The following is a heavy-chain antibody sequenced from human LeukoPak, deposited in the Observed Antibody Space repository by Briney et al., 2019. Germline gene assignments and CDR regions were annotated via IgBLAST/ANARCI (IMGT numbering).Heavy chain of an antibody. J-gene: IGHJ6*04. D-gene: IGHD6-13*01. CDR3: ARDGSSWYGMDV. CDR2: ISSSGSTI. CDR1: GFTFSSYE. V-gene: IGHV3-48*03. Sequence: GGSLRLSCAASGFTFSSYEMDWVRQAPGKGLEWVSYISSSGSTIYCADSVKGRFTISRDNAKNSLYLQMNSLGAEDTAVYYCARDGSSWYGMDVWGKGTTVTVSS.